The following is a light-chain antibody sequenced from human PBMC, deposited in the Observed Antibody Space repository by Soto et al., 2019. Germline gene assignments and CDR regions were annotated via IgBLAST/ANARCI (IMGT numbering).Light chain of an antibody. CDR3: QQYNNWPLT. J-gene: IGKJ4*01. CDR2: GAS. CDR1: QSVSGD. Sequence: EIVMTQSPATLSVSLGERATLSCRASQSVSGDLAWYHQRPGQAPRLLVSGASTRATAIPARFSGSGSGTEFTLTISSLQSEDFGVYYCQQYNNWPLTFGGGTKVEIK. V-gene: IGKV3-15*01.